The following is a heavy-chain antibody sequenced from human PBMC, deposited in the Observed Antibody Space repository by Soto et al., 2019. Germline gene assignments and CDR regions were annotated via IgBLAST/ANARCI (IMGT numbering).Heavy chain of an antibody. CDR1: GFTFRSYA. J-gene: IGHJ4*02. D-gene: IGHD6-13*01. Sequence: PGGSLRLSCAASGFTFRSYAMSWVRQAPGKGLEWVSAISGSGGSTYYADSVKGRFTISRDNSKNTLYLQMNSLRAEDTAVYYCAKDRVGQQLVRGLFDYWGQGTLVTVSS. CDR2: ISGSGGST. V-gene: IGHV3-23*01. CDR3: AKDRVGQQLVRGLFDY.